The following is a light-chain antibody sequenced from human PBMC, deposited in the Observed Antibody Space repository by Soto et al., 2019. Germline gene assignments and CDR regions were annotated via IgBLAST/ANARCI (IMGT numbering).Light chain of an antibody. CDR2: GAS. CDR3: QQYFSXPWT. V-gene: IGKV1-8*01. CDR1: QDISTY. Sequence: AIQMTQFPSSLSASTWDRGTITCRAAQDISTYFAWYQQRPGKAPYLLIYGASTLQSGVPSTFSGGGSGTDFALTITSLQSDGFATYYCQQYFSXPWTFGQGTKV. J-gene: IGKJ1*01.